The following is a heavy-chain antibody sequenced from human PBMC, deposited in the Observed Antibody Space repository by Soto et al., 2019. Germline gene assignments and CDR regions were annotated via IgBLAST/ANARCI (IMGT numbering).Heavy chain of an antibody. J-gene: IGHJ4*02. CDR1: GFTFRSYA. V-gene: IGHV3-23*01. D-gene: IGHD6-19*01. CDR3: AKDVDSSGWGGKLDF. CDR2: LSGTGSRA. Sequence: PGGSLRLSCAASGFTFRSYAMTWVRQAPGRGLEWVSALSGTGSRAYYADSLKGRFTISRDNSKNTVYLQMNSLRVEDTAMYYCAKDVDSSGWGGKLDFRGQGTLVTVSS.